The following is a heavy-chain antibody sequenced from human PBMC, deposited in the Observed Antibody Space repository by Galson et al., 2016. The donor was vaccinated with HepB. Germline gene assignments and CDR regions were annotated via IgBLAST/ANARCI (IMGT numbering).Heavy chain of an antibody. D-gene: IGHD6-19*01. CDR1: GYTFTNFW. CDR2: VHSGDSDT. V-gene: IGHV5-51*01. CDR3: ARHPVAGSSMGYFLY. J-gene: IGHJ1*01. Sequence: QSGAEVKKPGESLKISCKGVGYTFTNFWIGWVRQMPGRGLEWMGIVHSGDSDTRYSPSFRGQVTISVDKSVNTAYLQWSSLRASDTAVYYCARHPVAGSSMGYFLYWGQGTLVTVSS.